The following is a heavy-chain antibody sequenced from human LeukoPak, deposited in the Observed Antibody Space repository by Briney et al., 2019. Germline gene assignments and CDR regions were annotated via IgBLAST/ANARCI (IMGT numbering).Heavy chain of an antibody. CDR2: IYYSGST. CDR3: ARRLYYDSSGYLHDAFDI. J-gene: IGHJ3*02. D-gene: IGHD3-22*01. CDR1: GGSISSSSYY. V-gene: IGHV4-61*05. Sequence: SETLSLTCTVSGGSISSSSYYWSWIRQPPGKGLEWIGYIYYSGSTNYNPSLKSRVTMSADKSISTAYLQWSSLKASDTAMYYCARRLYYDSSGYLHDAFDIWGQGTMVTVSS.